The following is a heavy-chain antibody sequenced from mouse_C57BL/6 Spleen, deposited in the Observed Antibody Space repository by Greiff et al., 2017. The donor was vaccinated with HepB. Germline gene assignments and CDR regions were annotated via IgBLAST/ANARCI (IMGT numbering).Heavy chain of an antibody. CDR3: ARGLYYGSSYGYFDV. D-gene: IGHD1-1*01. Sequence: EVQVVESGGGLVKPGGSLKLSCAASGFTFSDYGMHWVRQAPEMGLEWVAYISSGSSTIYYADTVKGRFTISRDNAKNTLFLQMTSLRSEDTAMYYCARGLYYGSSYGYFDVWGTGTTVTVSS. CDR1: GFTFSDYG. CDR2: ISSGSSTI. V-gene: IGHV5-17*01. J-gene: IGHJ1*03.